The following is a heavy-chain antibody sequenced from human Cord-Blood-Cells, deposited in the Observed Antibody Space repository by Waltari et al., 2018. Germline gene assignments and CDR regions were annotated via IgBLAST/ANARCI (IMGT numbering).Heavy chain of an antibody. CDR3: ARGPYDILTGYYDY. J-gene: IGHJ4*02. CDR1: GFTVSSNY. Sequence: EVQLVESGGGLIQPGGSLRLSCAASGFTVSSNYMSWVRQAPGKGVGSVSVIYSGGSTYSADSVKGRFTSARANSKNTLYLQMNSLRAEDTAVYYCARGPYDILTGYYDYGGQGTLVTVSS. V-gene: IGHV3-53*01. D-gene: IGHD3-9*01. CDR2: IYSGGST.